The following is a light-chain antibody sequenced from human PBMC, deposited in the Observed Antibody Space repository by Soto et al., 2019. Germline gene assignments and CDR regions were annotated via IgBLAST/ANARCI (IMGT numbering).Light chain of an antibody. CDR3: GSWDNSLSVVV. CDR2: DDS. Sequence: QTVVTEPPSVSAAPGQKVSMSCSGGSSNIGSNFVAWYQQLPGKAPKLLIYDDSKRPYGIPGRFSASKSGTSATLGITDLQTGDEGDYFCGSWDNSLSVVVFGGGTKLTVL. CDR1: SSNIGSNF. J-gene: IGLJ3*02. V-gene: IGLV1-51*01.